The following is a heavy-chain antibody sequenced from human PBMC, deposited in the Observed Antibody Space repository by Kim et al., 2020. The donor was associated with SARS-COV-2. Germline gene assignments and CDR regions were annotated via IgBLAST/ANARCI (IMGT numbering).Heavy chain of an antibody. Sequence: SETLSLTCGVSGDSIISTKWWTWVRQPPGKGLEWIGELSHSGTTNYNLSLKSRVTMSVDKSKSQFSLRLTSVTAADTAVYFCARSPGESTSLSFDAWGQG. V-gene: IGHV4-4*02. J-gene: IGHJ5*02. CDR2: LSHSGTT. CDR3: ARSPGESTSLSFDA. CDR1: GDSIISTKW. D-gene: IGHD2-15*01.